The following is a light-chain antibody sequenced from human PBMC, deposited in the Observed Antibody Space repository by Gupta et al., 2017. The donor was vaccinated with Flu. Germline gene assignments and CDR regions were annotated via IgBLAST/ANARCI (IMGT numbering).Light chain of an antibody. Sequence: GERATLSCRASQSVSSYLAWYQQKPGQAPRLLIYDASNRATGIPARFSGSRSGTDFTLTISSLEPEDFAVYYCQQRRSWPITFGQGTRLEIK. V-gene: IGKV3-11*01. J-gene: IGKJ5*01. CDR1: QSVSSY. CDR3: QQRRSWPIT. CDR2: DAS.